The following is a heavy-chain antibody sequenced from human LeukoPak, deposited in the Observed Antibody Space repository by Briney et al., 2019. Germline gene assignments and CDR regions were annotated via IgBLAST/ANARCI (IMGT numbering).Heavy chain of an antibody. Sequence: GESLRLSCAASGFTFSNYSMNWVRQAPGKGLEWVSYISGSRSTIHYADSVKGRFTISRDNAKKSLYLQMNSLRAEDTAVYYCARDQRYYYDSSGHFDYWGQGALVTVSS. CDR3: ARDQRYYYDSSGHFDY. CDR1: GFTFSNYS. D-gene: IGHD3-22*01. V-gene: IGHV3-48*01. J-gene: IGHJ4*02. CDR2: ISGSRSTI.